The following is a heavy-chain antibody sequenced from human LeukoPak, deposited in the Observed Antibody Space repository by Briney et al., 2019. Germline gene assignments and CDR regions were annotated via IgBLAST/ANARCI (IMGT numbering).Heavy chain of an antibody. D-gene: IGHD2/OR15-2a*01. V-gene: IGHV1-2*02. Sequence: GASVKVSCKTSGYTFTGNYMHWVRQAPGQGLEWMGWINPNTGGTNYAQKFQGRVSMTRDTSISTAYMDLSRLRSDDTAVYYCARDSTPLNYWGQGTLVTVSS. J-gene: IGHJ4*02. CDR3: ARDSTPLNY. CDR1: GYTFTGNY. CDR2: INPNTGGT.